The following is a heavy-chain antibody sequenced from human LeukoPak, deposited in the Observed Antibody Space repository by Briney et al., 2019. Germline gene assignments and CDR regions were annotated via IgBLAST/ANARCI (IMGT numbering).Heavy chain of an antibody. J-gene: IGHJ2*01. V-gene: IGHV3-30-3*01. CDR1: GFTFSRYA. Sequence: GGSLRLSCAASGFTFSRYAMHWVRQAPGKGLEWVAVVSYDGSKKYYADSVKGRFTISRDNSENTLYLQMNSLRAEDTAVYYCARGDDILTGYPGWYFDLWGRGTLVTVSS. CDR2: VSYDGSKK. D-gene: IGHD3-9*01. CDR3: ARGDDILTGYPGWYFDL.